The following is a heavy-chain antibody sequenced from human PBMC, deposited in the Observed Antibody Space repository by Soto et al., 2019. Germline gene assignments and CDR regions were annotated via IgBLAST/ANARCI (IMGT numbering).Heavy chain of an antibody. CDR2: ISSSSSYI. Sequence: EVQLVESGGGLVKPGGSLRLSCAASGFTFSSYSMNWVRQAPGKGLELVSSISSSSSYIYYADSVKGRFTISRDNAKNSLYLQMNSLRAEDTAVYYCARDTPGPHRDYWGQGTLVTVSS. CDR1: GFTFSSYS. CDR3: ARDTPGPHRDY. J-gene: IGHJ4*02. V-gene: IGHV3-21*01.